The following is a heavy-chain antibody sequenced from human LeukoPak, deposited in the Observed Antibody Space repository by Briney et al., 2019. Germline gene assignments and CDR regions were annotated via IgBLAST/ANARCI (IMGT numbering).Heavy chain of an antibody. CDR3: ARETPYYYDSSAFHY. CDR2: INPNSGGT. V-gene: IGHV1-2*02. J-gene: IGHJ4*02. D-gene: IGHD3-22*01. CDR1: GYTFTGYY. Sequence: GASVKVSCKASGYTFTGYYMHWVRQAPGQGLEWMGWINPNSGGTNYAQKFQGRVTMTRDTSISTAYMELSRLRSDDTAVYYCARETPYYYDSSAFHYWGQGTLVTVSS.